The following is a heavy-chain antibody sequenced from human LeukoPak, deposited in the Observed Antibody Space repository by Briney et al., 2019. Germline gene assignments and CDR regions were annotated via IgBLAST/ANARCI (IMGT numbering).Heavy chain of an antibody. CDR2: ISSSSSYI. CDR1: GFTFDDYA. Sequence: GGSLRLSCAASGFTFDDYAMHWVRQAPGKGLEWVSSISSSSSYIYYADSVKGRFTISRDNAKNSLYLQMNSLRAEDTAVYYCARDRGIAARPYYFDYWGQGTLVTVSS. J-gene: IGHJ4*02. V-gene: IGHV3-21*01. D-gene: IGHD6-6*01. CDR3: ARDRGIAARPYYFDY.